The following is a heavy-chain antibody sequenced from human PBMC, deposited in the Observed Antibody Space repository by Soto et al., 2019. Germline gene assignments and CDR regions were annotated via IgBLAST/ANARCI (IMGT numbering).Heavy chain of an antibody. D-gene: IGHD5-12*01. V-gene: IGHV3-74*01. Sequence: GGSLRLSCAASGFTFSSSWMHWVRQAPGKGLVWVSRVSGDGSSTNYADSVKGRFTISRDNAKNTLYLQMNSLRAEDAAVYYCEMSFPGRRYSALDFCSGGKGTLLTVSS. J-gene: IGHJ4*02. CDR1: GFTFSSSW. CDR2: VSGDGSST. CDR3: EMSFPGRRYSALDFCS.